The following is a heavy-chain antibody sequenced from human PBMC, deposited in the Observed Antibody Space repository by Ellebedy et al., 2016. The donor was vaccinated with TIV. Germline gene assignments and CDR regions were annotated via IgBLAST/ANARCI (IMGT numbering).Heavy chain of an antibody. CDR1: GLTFSGYW. D-gene: IGHD3-22*01. J-gene: IGHJ4*02. CDR2: ITNDGSET. CDR3: ARPGVDYYDRSGYYGFAYLDY. Sequence: GGSLRLSXEVSGLTFSGYWMHWVRQAPGKGLVWVSRITNDGSETRYADSVKGRFTISRDNSKNTLYLQMNSLRAEDTAVYYCARPGVDYYDRSGYYGFAYLDYWGQGTLVTVSS. V-gene: IGHV3-74*01.